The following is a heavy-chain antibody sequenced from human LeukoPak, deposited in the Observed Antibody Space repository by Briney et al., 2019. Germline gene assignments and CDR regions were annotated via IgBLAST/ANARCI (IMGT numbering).Heavy chain of an antibody. J-gene: IGHJ4*02. Sequence: GGSLRLSCAASGFTVSSNYMSWVRQAPGKGLEWVSSISSSSSYIYYADSVKGRFTISRDNAKNSLYLQMNSLRAEDTAVYYCARGSPYDSSGYPFDYWGQGTLVTVSS. CDR3: ARGSPYDSSGYPFDY. CDR2: ISSSSSYI. D-gene: IGHD3-22*01. V-gene: IGHV3-21*01. CDR1: GFTVSSNY.